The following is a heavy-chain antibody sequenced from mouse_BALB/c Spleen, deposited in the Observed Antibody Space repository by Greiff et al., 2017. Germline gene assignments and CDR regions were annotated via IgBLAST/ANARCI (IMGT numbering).Heavy chain of an antibody. CDR2: ISTYSGNT. D-gene: IGHD2-4*01. J-gene: IGHJ3*01. CDR1: GYTFTDYA. Sequence: VKLVESGPELVRPGVSVKISCKGSGYTFTDYAMHWVKQSHAKSLEWIGVISTYSGNTNYNQKFKGKATMTVDKSSSTAYMELARLTSEDSAIYYCARMGDYDSWFAYWGQGTLVTVSA. V-gene: IGHV1-67*01. CDR3: ARMGDYDSWFAY.